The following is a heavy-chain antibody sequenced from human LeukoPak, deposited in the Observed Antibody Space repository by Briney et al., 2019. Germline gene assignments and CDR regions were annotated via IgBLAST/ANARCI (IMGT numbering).Heavy chain of an antibody. J-gene: IGHJ6*03. V-gene: IGHV3-64*01. CDR3: ARGGYYYYYMDV. CDR1: GFTFSSYA. CDR2: ISSNGGST. Sequence: QPGGSLRLSCAASGFTFSSYAMHWVRQAPGKGLEYVSAISSNGGSTYYANSVKGRFTISRDNSKNTLYLQMGSLRAEDMAVYYCARGGYYYYYMDVWGKGTTVTVSS.